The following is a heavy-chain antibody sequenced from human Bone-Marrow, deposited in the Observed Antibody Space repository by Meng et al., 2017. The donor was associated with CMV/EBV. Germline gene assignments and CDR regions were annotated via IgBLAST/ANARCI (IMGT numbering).Heavy chain of an antibody. J-gene: IGHJ6*02. D-gene: IGHD2-15*01. CDR1: GFTFSSYA. V-gene: IGHV3-23*01. CDR2: ISGSGGST. CDR3: AREVAAGRYYYGKDV. Sequence: GGSLRLSCAASGFTFSSYAMSWVRQAPGKGLEWVSAISGSGGSTYYAYSVKGRFTISRDNSKNTLYLQMNSLGAEDTAVYYCAREVAAGRYYYGKDVWGQGTTVTVSS.